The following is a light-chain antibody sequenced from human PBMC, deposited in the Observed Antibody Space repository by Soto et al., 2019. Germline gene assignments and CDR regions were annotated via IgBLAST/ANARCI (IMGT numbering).Light chain of an antibody. CDR2: GAS. J-gene: IGKJ5*01. Sequence: SGFTHYPTILSVSPGEKANLSRRASQSISRSLAWYQQKPGQAPRLLISGASSRATGIPDRFSGGGSGTDFTLTISSLEPEDFTLYYCQQYVTSAITFGQGTRLEIK. CDR3: QQYVTSAIT. CDR1: QSISRS. V-gene: IGKV3-20*01.